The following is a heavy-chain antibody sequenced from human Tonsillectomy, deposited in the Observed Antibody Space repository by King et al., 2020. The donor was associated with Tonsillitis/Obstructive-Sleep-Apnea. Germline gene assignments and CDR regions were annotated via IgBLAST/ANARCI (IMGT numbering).Heavy chain of an antibody. V-gene: IGHV3-23*04. D-gene: IGHD6-13*01. CDR2: ISGSGNEK. J-gene: IGHJ4*02. CDR1: GFTFRNSA. Sequence: EVQLVESGGGLVQPGGSLRLSCAASGFTFRNSAMSWVRQVPGKRLEWGSAISGSGNEKYFADSVRGRFSISRDNSKKTLYLQLNSLVADDTALCYCAEEGPGGQQLIWVDSWGQGTLVTVSS. CDR3: AEEGPGGQQLIWVDS.